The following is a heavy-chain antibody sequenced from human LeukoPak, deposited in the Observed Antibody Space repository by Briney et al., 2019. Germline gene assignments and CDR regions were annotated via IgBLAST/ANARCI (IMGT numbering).Heavy chain of an antibody. CDR2: ISSSGSTI. Sequence: GGSLRLSCAASGFTFSDYYMSWIRQAPGKGLEWVSYISSSGSTIYYADSVKGRFTISRDNAKNSLYLQMNSLRAEDTAVYYCARARGYCSSTSCYAAPSYFDYWGQGTLVTVSS. D-gene: IGHD2-2*01. V-gene: IGHV3-11*04. CDR3: ARARGYCSSTSCYAAPSYFDY. CDR1: GFTFSDYY. J-gene: IGHJ4*02.